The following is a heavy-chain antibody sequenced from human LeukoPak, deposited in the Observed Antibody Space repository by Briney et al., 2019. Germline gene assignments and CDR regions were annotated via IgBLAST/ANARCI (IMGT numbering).Heavy chain of an antibody. J-gene: IGHJ4*02. V-gene: IGHV3-23*01. CDR2: IRAGGDNT. CDR3: AKRRYDSSGHFDS. CDR1: GFTFSSYG. Sequence: GGSLRLSCAASGFTFSSYGMSWVRQAPGKGLEWVSGIRAGGDNTYYADSVKGRFTISRDNSKNTLYLQMNSLRAEDTAVYYCAKRRYDSSGHFDSWGQGTLVTVSS. D-gene: IGHD3-22*01.